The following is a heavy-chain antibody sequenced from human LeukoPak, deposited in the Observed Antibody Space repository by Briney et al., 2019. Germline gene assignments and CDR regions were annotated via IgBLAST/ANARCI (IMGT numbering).Heavy chain of an antibody. CDR1: GFTFGTSG. Sequence: GGSLRLSCATSGFTFGTSGVHWVRQAPGKGLEWVALMSSDGIKTYYGDSVRGRFTVSRDNSKDILYLQMDSLRSDDTAIYYCAKDHAGSGRAFEFWGQGTLVTVSS. J-gene: IGHJ4*02. CDR3: AKDHAGSGRAFEF. V-gene: IGHV3-30*16. CDR2: MSSDGIKT. D-gene: IGHD3-10*01.